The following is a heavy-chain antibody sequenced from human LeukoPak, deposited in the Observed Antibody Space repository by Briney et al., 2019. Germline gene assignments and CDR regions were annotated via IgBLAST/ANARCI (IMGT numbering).Heavy chain of an antibody. Sequence: ASVKVSCKASGYTFTGYGISWVRQAPGQGLEWMGWISAYNGNTNYAQKLQGRVTMTTDASTSTAYMELRSLRSDDTAVYYCASSYCSGGSCYQIDYWGQGTLVTVSS. CDR2: ISAYNGNT. V-gene: IGHV1-18*01. CDR3: ASSYCSGGSCYQIDY. D-gene: IGHD2-15*01. CDR1: GYTFTGYG. J-gene: IGHJ4*02.